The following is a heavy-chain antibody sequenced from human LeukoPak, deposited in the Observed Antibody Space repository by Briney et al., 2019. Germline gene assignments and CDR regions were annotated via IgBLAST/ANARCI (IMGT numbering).Heavy chain of an antibody. J-gene: IGHJ2*01. CDR1: GFTFSSYE. CDR3: ARPPPLLRYLDWLFGFWYFDL. D-gene: IGHD3-9*01. CDR2: ISGSGGST. Sequence: PGGSLRLSCAASGFTFSSYEMNWVRQAPGKGLEWVSAISGSGGSTYYADSVKGRFTISRDNSKNTLYLQMNSLRAEDTAVYYCARPPPLLRYLDWLFGFWYFDLWGRGTLVTVSS. V-gene: IGHV3-23*01.